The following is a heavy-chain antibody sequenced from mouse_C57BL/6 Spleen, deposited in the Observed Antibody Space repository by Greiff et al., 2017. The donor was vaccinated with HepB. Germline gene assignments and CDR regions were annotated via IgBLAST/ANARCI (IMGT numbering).Heavy chain of an antibody. V-gene: IGHV1-55*01. CDR2: IYPGSGST. Sequence: QVQLQQPGAELVKPGASVKMSCKASGYTFTSYWITWVKQRPGQGLEWIGDIYPGSGSTNYNEKFKSKATLTVDTSSSTAYMQLSSLTSEDSAVYYCARPNYYGSSPRAMDDWGQGTSVTVSS. CDR3: ARPNYYGSSPRAMDD. CDR1: GYTFTSYW. J-gene: IGHJ4*01. D-gene: IGHD1-1*01.